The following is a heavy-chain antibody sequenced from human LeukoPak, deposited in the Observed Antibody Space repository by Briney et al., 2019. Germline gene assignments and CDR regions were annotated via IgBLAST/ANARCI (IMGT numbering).Heavy chain of an antibody. CDR1: GFTFSSYS. D-gene: IGHD6-13*01. J-gene: IGHJ1*01. CDR3: ARALRNQKSIAAAGDYEYFQY. Sequence: SGGSLRLSCAASGFTFSSYSMNWVRQAPGKGLEWVSSISSSSSYIYYADSVKGRFTISRDNAKNSLYLQMNSLRAEDTAVYYCARALRNQKSIAAAGDYEYFQYWGQGTLVTVSS. CDR2: ISSSSSYI. V-gene: IGHV3-21*01.